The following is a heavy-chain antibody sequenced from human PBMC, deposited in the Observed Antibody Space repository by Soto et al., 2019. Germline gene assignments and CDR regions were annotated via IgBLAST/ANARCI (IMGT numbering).Heavy chain of an antibody. Sequence: PGGSLRLSCAASGFTFSSYSMNWVRQAPGKGLEWVSSISSSSSYIYYADSVKGRFTISRDNAKNSLYLQMNSLRDEDTAVYYCAREAGTWHLPLNWFDPWGQGTLVTVSS. J-gene: IGHJ5*02. CDR1: GFTFSSYS. V-gene: IGHV3-21*01. CDR3: AREAGTWHLPLNWFDP. D-gene: IGHD6-19*01. CDR2: ISSSSSYI.